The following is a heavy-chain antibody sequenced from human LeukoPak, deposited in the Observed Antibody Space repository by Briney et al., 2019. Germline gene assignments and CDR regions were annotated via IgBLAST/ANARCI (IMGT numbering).Heavy chain of an antibody. Sequence: PSETLSLTCTVSGGSISSGSYYWSWIRQPAGKGLEWIGYIYYSGSTYYNPSLKSRVTISVDTSKNQFSLKLSSVTAADTAVYYCARLTTVTYYFDYWGQGTLVTVSS. CDR1: GGSISSGSYY. CDR2: IYYSGST. CDR3: ARLTTVTYYFDY. D-gene: IGHD4-17*01. V-gene: IGHV4-31*03. J-gene: IGHJ4*02.